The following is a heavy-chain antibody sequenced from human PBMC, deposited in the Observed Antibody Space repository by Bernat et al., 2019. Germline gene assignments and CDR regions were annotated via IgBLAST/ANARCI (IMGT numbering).Heavy chain of an antibody. V-gene: IGHV3-33*01. CDR3: ARDLYYDSSGYSDFDY. CDR2: IWYDGSNK. Sequence: QVQLVESGGGVVQPGRSLRLSCAASGFTFSSYGMHWVRQAPGKGLEWVAVIWYDGSNKYYADSVKGRFTISRDNSKNTLYLQMNSLRAEDMAVYYCARDLYYDSSGYSDFDYWGQGTLVTVSS. D-gene: IGHD3-22*01. J-gene: IGHJ4*02. CDR1: GFTFSSYG.